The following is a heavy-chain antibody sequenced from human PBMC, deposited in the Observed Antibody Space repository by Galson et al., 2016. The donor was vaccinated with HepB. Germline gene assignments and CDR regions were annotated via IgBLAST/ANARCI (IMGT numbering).Heavy chain of an antibody. CDR2: ISHRGIT. J-gene: IGHJ4*02. V-gene: IGHV4-34*01. CDR1: GGSFIGYL. D-gene: IGHD3-10*01. Sequence: SETLSLTCSVNGGSFIGYLWSWIRQPPGEGLEWIGDISHRGITNYNPSLKSRVTMSVDRSKSQFSLKVTSVTAADTAVYFCARRHGDQVIGHYFDYWGQGTLVTVSS. CDR3: ARRHGDQVIGHYFDY.